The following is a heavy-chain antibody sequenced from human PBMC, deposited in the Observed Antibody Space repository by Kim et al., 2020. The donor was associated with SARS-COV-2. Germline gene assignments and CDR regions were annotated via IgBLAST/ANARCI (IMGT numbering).Heavy chain of an antibody. CDR3: ARGPAAAGLGG. CDR2: T. D-gene: IGHD6-13*01. J-gene: IGHJ4*02. Sequence: TNYPPSLQSGVTISVDKSKNQFSLKLSPVTAADTAVYYCARGPAAAGLGGWGQGTLVTVSS. V-gene: IGHV4-4*02.